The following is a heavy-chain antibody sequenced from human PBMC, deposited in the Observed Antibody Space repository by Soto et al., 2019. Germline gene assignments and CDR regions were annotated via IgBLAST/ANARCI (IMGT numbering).Heavy chain of an antibody. J-gene: IGHJ5*02. V-gene: IGHV4-30-4*01. CDR3: ARVQPRVRGVIITLTWFDP. D-gene: IGHD3-10*01. Sequence: SESLSLSCAVSGGSISSGDYYWSWIRQPPGKGLEWIGYIYYSGSTYYNPSLKSRVTISVDTSKNQFSLKLSSVTAADTAVYYCARVQPRVRGVIITLTWFDPWGQGTLVTVSS. CDR1: GGSISSGDYY. CDR2: IYYSGST.